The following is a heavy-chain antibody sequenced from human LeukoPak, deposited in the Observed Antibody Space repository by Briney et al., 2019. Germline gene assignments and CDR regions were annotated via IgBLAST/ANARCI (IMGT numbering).Heavy chain of an antibody. J-gene: IGHJ6*03. D-gene: IGHD5-18*01. CDR1: GGSFSGYY. CDR3: ASQTKQLWLQPGAFFNYYYYMDV. Sequence: SETLSLTCAVYGGSFSGYYWSWIRQPPGKGLEWIGEINHSGSTNYNPSLKSRVTISVDTSKNQFSLKLSSVTAADTAVYYCASQTKQLWLQPGAFFNYYYYMDVWGKGTTVTVSS. V-gene: IGHV4-34*01. CDR2: INHSGST.